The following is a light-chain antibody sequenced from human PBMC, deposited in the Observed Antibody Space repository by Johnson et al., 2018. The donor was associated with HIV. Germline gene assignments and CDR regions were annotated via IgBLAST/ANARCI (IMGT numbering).Light chain of an antibody. Sequence: VLTQPPSVSAAPGQKVTISCSGSSSNIGNNYVSWYQQLPGTAPKLLISDNNKRPSGIPDRFSGSKSGTSATLVISGLQTWDEADYYCGTWDTSLSAPYVFGTGTKVTVL. CDR1: SSNIGNNY. CDR3: GTWDTSLSAPYV. V-gene: IGLV1-51*01. J-gene: IGLJ1*01. CDR2: DNN.